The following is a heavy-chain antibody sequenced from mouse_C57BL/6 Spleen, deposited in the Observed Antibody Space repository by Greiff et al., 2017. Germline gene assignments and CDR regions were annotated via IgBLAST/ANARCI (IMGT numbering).Heavy chain of an antibody. CDR1: GYTFTSYW. CDR2: IHPNSGST. Sequence: QVQLQQPGAELVKPGASVKLSCKASGYTFTSYWMHWVKQRPGQGLEWIGMIHPNSGSTNYNDKFKRRATLTVDNSSSTPYMQLSSLTSEDAAVYYCARRPPNYSGFDYWGQGTTLTVSS. CDR3: ARRPPNYSGFDY. D-gene: IGHD1-1*01. V-gene: IGHV1-64*01. J-gene: IGHJ2*01.